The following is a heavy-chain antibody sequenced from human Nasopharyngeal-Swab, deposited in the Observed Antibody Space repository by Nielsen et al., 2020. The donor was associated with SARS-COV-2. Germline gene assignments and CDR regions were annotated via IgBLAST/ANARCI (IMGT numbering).Heavy chain of an antibody. D-gene: IGHD4-17*01. V-gene: IGHV4-39*01. CDR2: IYYSGSN. CDR3: ARHLSHDYGDPETYYCFDY. J-gene: IGHJ4*02. Sequence: WFRQPPGKGLEWIGSIYYSGSNYYNPSLKSRVIISVDTSKNQFSLKLSSVTAADTAVYYCARHLSHDYGDPETYYCFDYWGQGTLVTVSS.